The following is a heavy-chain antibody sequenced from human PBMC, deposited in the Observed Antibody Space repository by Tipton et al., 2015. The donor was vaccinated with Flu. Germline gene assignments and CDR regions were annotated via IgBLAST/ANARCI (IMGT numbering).Heavy chain of an antibody. CDR1: GGSISSGPYF. V-gene: IGHV4-61*02. J-gene: IGHJ4*02. CDR2: IYTSGST. D-gene: IGHD1-14*01. Sequence: TLSLTCTVSGGSISSGPYFWSWVRQPAGKGLEWIGRIYTSGSTHYNPSLKSRVTISVDTSKNQFSLKLNSATAADTAVYYCARERNSVYYFDYWGQGTLVTVSS. CDR3: ARERNSVYYFDY.